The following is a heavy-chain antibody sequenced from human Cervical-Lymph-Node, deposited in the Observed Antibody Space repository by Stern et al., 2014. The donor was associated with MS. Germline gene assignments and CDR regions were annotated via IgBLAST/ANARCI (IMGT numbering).Heavy chain of an antibody. D-gene: IGHD1-14*01. Sequence: VQLVQSGGDLVQPGRSLRLSCAASGFTFDDYDMHWVRQGPGKGLEWVSGISRSSGNIGYAASVKGRFTISRDNAKNSLYLQMNSLRAEDTALYYCAKDRKSTTSNYYGMDVWGQGTTVTVSS. CDR1: GFTFDDYD. CDR3: AKDRKSTTSNYYGMDV. V-gene: IGHV3-9*01. CDR2: ISRSSGNI. J-gene: IGHJ6*02.